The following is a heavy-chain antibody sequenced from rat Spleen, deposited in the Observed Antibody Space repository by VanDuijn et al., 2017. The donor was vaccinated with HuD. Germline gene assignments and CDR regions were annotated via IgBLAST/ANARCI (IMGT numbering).Heavy chain of an antibody. V-gene: IGHV3-1*01. Sequence: EVQLQESGPGLVKPSQSLSLTCSVTGYSITSNYWGWIRKFPGNKLEWMGYINSAGTTNYNPSLKSRISITRDTSKNQFFLQLNSVTTDDTATYYCARYGHTTGLPFYYWGQGVMVTVSS. D-gene: IGHD1-9*01. CDR3: ARYGHTTGLPFYY. CDR1: GYSITSNY. CDR2: INSAGTT. J-gene: IGHJ2*01.